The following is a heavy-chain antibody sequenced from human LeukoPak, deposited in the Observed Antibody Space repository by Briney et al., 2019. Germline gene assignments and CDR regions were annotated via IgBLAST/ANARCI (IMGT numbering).Heavy chain of an antibody. CDR3: ARQSGTYYDFDY. Sequence: SETLSLTCTVSGGSISTNYWSSIRQPPGKGLEWIGYIYYSGSTNYNPSLKSRVTISVDTSKDQFSLRLSSVTAADTAVYYCARQSGTYYDFDYWGQGTLVTVSS. V-gene: IGHV4-59*01. CDR2: IYYSGST. D-gene: IGHD1-26*01. J-gene: IGHJ4*02. CDR1: GGSISTNY.